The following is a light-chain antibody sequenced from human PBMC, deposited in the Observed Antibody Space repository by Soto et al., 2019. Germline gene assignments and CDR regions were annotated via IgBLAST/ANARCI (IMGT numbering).Light chain of an antibody. CDR2: EVS. CDR1: SSDVGGYNS. V-gene: IGLV2-8*01. J-gene: IGLJ1*01. CDR3: SSYAGSNSYV. Sequence: QSALTQPPSASGSPGQSVTISCTGTSSDVGGYNSVSWYQQHPGEAPKLMIYEVSKRPSGVPDRFSGSKSGNTASLTVSGLQAEDEADYYCSSYAGSNSYVFGTGTKLTVL.